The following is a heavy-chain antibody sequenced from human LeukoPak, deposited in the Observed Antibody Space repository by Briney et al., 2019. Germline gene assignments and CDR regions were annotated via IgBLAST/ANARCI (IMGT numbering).Heavy chain of an antibody. V-gene: IGHV3-23*01. Sequence: SGGSLRLSCAASGFTFSSYGMSWVRQAPGKGLEWVSAISGSGGSTYYADSVKGRFTISRDNVKNSLYLQMNSLRVEDTAVYYCARGVDRFDVWGQGTMVTVSS. J-gene: IGHJ3*01. CDR1: GFTFSSYG. D-gene: IGHD2-15*01. CDR2: ISGSGGST. CDR3: ARGVDRFDV.